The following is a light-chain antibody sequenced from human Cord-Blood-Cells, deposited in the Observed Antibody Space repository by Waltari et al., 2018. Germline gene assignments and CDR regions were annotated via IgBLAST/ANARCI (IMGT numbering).Light chain of an antibody. CDR3: QQSYSTPPT. V-gene: IGKV1-39*01. CDR2: AAS. J-gene: IGKJ1*01. Sequence: DIQMTQSPSSLSASVGDRVTITCRASQSISSYLNWYQEKPGKAPKLLLYAASSLQSGVPSRFSGSVSGTDFTLTISRLPPEDFATYYCQQSYSTPPTFGQGTKVEIK. CDR1: QSISSY.